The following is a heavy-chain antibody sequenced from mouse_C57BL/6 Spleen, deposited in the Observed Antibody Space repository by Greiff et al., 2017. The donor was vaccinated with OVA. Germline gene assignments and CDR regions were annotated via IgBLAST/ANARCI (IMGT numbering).Heavy chain of an antibody. CDR2: IRNKANGYTT. Sequence: EVKLMESGGGLVQPGGSLSLSCAASGFTFTDYYMSWVRQPPGKALEWLGFIRNKANGYTTEYSASVKGRFTISRDNSQSILYLQMNALRAEDSATYYCARDVYGSRYYAMDYWGQGTSVTVSS. CDR3: ARDVYGSRYYAMDY. D-gene: IGHD1-1*01. V-gene: IGHV7-3*01. J-gene: IGHJ4*01. CDR1: GFTFTDYY.